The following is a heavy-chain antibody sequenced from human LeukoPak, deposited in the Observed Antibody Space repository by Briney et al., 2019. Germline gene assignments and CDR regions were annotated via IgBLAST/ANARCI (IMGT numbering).Heavy chain of an antibody. J-gene: IGHJ3*01. V-gene: IGHV3-23*01. CDR3: AKKPRRYCSSTSCRNF. D-gene: IGHD2-2*01. CDR2: ISASGGST. Sequence: GGSLRLSCAASGFTFSSYAMSWVPQAPGKGLEWVSAISASGGSTYYADSVKGRFTISRDKSKNTLYLQMNSLRAEGTAVYYCAKKPRRYCSSTSCRNFWGPGTMVTVSS. CDR1: GFTFSSYA.